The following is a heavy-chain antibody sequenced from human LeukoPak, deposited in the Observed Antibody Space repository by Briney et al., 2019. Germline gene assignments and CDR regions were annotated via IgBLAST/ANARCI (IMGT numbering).Heavy chain of an antibody. CDR1: GYTFTSYD. Sequence: VKVSCKASGYTFTSYDINWVRQATGQGLEWMGWMNPNSGNTGYAQKFQGRVTMTRNTSISTAYMELSSLRSEDTAVYYCARGLSSSWYASDYWGQGTLVTVSS. CDR2: MNPNSGNT. D-gene: IGHD6-13*01. V-gene: IGHV1-8*01. J-gene: IGHJ4*02. CDR3: ARGLSSSWYASDY.